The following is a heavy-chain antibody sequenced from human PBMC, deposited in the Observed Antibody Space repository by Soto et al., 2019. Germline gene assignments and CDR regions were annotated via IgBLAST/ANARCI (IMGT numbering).Heavy chain of an antibody. J-gene: IGHJ4*02. CDR3: SGYCGSTACPTFSDY. CDR1: GASISSSTYY. V-gene: IGHV4-39*01. Sequence: SETLSLTCTVYGASISSSTYYWAWIRQPPGKGLEWIGRIYYSGSAYYNPSLKSRVTISVDTSKNQFSLKLSSVTAADTAVYYCSGYCGSTACPTFSDYWGQGTLVTVSS. CDR2: IYYSGSA. D-gene: IGHD2-2*01.